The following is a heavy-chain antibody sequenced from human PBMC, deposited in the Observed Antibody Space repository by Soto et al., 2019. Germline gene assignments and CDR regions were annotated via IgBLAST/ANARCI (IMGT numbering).Heavy chain of an antibody. CDR2: IYYSGST. Sequence: PSETLSLTCTVSGGSISSGDYYWSWIRQPPGKGLEWIGYIYYSGSTYYNPSLKSRVTISVDTSKNQFSLKLSSVTAADTAVYYCARTPPSSSWYFDYWGQGTLVTVSS. CDR3: ARTPPSSSWYFDY. V-gene: IGHV4-30-4*01. CDR1: GGSISSGDYY. J-gene: IGHJ4*02. D-gene: IGHD6-13*01.